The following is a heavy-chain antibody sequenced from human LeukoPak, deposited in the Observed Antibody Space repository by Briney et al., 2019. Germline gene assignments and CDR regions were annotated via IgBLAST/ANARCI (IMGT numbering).Heavy chain of an antibody. J-gene: IGHJ6*02. V-gene: IGHV4-59*01. D-gene: IGHD2-15*01. CDR1: GGSMSSYY. CDR2: IYYSGTT. Sequence: SETLSLTCTVSGGSMSSYYWSWIRQPPGKGPEWIGYIYYSGTTSYNPSLKGRVTISMDTFNNHFSQKLRSVTAGDTAVYYCARGWPDYYSMDIWGPGTTVTVSS. CDR3: ARGWPDYYSMDI.